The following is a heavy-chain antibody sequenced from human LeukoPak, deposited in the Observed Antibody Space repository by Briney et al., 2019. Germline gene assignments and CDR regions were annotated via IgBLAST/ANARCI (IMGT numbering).Heavy chain of an antibody. J-gene: IGHJ4*02. CDR2: ISSSSSTI. D-gene: IGHD6-13*01. Sequence: PGGSLRLSCAASGFTFSSYSMNWVRQAPGKGLEWVSYISSSSSTIYYADSVKGRFTISRDNAKNSLYLQMNSVRAEDTAVYYCYLPIAAAGSYWGQGTLVTVSS. CDR1: GFTFSSYS. V-gene: IGHV3-48*01. CDR3: YLPIAAAGSY.